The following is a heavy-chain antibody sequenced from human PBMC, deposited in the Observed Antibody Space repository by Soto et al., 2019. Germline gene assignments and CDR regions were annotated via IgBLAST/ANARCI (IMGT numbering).Heavy chain of an antibody. J-gene: IGHJ5*02. CDR1: GYTFTSYA. CDR2: INAGNGNT. V-gene: IGHV1-3*05. CDR3: SRVGPTADP. Sequence: QVKLVQSGAEEKKPGASVKVSCKASGYTFTSYAMHWVRQTPGQRLEWMGWINAGNGNTNYSQKFQGRVTITRDTTASTAYMELSSLRSEDTAVYSCSRVGPTADPWGQGTRVTVSS.